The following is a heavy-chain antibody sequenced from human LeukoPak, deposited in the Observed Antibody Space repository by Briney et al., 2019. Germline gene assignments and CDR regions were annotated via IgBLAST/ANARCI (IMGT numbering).Heavy chain of an antibody. CDR3: ARGGINYADY. CDR2: ISGSGGST. J-gene: IGHJ4*02. Sequence: GGSLRLSCAASGSTFNNYAMSWVRQAPGKGLEWVSAISGSGGSTFYADSVKGRFTISRGNSKGALYLQMNSLGVEDTAVYFCARGGINYADYWGQGTLVTVSS. V-gene: IGHV3-23*01. D-gene: IGHD3-10*01. CDR1: GSTFNNYA.